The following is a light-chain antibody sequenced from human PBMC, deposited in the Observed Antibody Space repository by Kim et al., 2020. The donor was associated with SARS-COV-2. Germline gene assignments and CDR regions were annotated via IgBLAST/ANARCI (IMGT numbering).Light chain of an antibody. CDR1: SSDIGSNT. CDR3: ASWDDSLSGWV. Sequence: GQIVTFACSGSSSDIGSNTVTWYQQFPGTTPKLLIYSNVQRPSGVPDRFSGSKSGTSASLAISGLQSEDEADYYCASWDDSLSGWVFGGGTQLTVL. CDR2: SNV. J-gene: IGLJ3*02. V-gene: IGLV1-44*01.